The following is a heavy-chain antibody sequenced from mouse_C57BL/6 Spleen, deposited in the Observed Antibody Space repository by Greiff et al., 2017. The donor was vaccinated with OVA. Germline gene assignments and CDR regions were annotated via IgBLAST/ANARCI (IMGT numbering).Heavy chain of an antibody. J-gene: IGHJ1*03. V-gene: IGHV5-9-1*02. CDR2: ISSGGDYI. Sequence: EVKLMESGEGLVKPGGSLKLSCAASGFTFSSYAMSWVRQTPEKRLEWVAYISSGGDYIYYADTVKGRFTISRDNTRNTLYLQLSSLKSEDTAMYYCTRAAPSLGYFDVWGTGTTVTVSS. D-gene: IGHD4-1*01. CDR3: TRAAPSLGYFDV. CDR1: GFTFSSYA.